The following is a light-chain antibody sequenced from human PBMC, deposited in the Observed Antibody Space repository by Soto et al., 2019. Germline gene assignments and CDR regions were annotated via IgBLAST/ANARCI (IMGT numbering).Light chain of an antibody. Sequence: YELTQPPSVSVSPGQTARITCYRDALPKQYAYWYQQKPGQAPVVVIYKDNERPSGIPERFSGSTSGTTGTLTISGVQAEDDADYFCQSSDSSGRYPYVFGSGTKVTV. CDR1: ALPKQY. V-gene: IGLV3-25*02. CDR3: QSSDSSGRYPYV. CDR2: KDN. J-gene: IGLJ1*01.